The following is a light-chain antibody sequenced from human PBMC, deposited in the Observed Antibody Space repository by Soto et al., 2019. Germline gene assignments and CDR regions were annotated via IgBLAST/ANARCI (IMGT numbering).Light chain of an antibody. CDR3: SSHGGANNFYV. Sequence: QSALTQPPSASGSPGQSVTISCTGTSSDVGAYNYVSWYQQHPGKVPKLIIYEVTKRPSGVPDRFSASKSGNTASLTVSGLQAEAEADYYCSSHGGANNFYVFGTGTKVTVL. CDR2: EVT. V-gene: IGLV2-8*01. CDR1: SSDVGAYNY. J-gene: IGLJ1*01.